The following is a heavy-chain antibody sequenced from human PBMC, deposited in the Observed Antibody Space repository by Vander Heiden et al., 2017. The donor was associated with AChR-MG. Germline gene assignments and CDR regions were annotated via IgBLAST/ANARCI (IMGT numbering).Heavy chain of an antibody. Sequence: EVQLVESGGGLVQPGGSPKLSCAASGFTSSGSAMHWVRQASGKGLEWVGRIRSKANSYATAYAASVKGRFTISRDDSKNTAYLQMNSLKTEDTAVYYCTSHHPHLLAFDIWGQGTMVTVSS. CDR3: TSHHPHLLAFDI. CDR2: IRSKANSYAT. CDR1: GFTSSGSA. V-gene: IGHV3-73*01. J-gene: IGHJ3*02.